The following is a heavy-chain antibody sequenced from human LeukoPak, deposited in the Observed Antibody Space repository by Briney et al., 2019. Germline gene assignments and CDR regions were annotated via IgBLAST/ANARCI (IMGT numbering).Heavy chain of an antibody. CDR3: ASRNYGGSPLPLDY. CDR1: GFTFSNYW. J-gene: IGHJ4*02. Sequence: TGGSLTLPCAVSGFTFSNYWMIWVRQTPGKGLEWVASIKQDGSEKYYVDSVKGRFNISRDNAKHSQYLQMKSLRAECTAVFYCASRNYGGSPLPLDYWRQGTVDTVSS. D-gene: IGHD4-23*01. CDR2: IKQDGSEK. V-gene: IGHV3-7*01.